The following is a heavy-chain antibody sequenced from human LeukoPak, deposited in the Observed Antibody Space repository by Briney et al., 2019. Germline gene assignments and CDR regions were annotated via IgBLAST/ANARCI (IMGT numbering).Heavy chain of an antibody. D-gene: IGHD2/OR15-2a*01. CDR1: GGSITSSKL. CDR2: SYHSGST. Sequence: SETLSLTCAVSGGSITSSKLWTWVRQPPGKGLEWIGESYHSGSTNYNPSLKSRVTISVDKSKKQFSLKLSSVTAADTAVYYCARLSPDGFDIWSQGTMVTVFS. J-gene: IGHJ3*02. CDR3: ARLSPDGFDI. V-gene: IGHV4-4*02.